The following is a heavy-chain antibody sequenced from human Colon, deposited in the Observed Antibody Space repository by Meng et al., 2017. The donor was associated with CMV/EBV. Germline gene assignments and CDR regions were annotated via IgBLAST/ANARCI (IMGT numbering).Heavy chain of an antibody. CDR3: ARERGGNLVATRLDFDL. J-gene: IGHJ2*01. CDR2: ISCVGTYI. V-gene: IGHV3-21*01. D-gene: IGHD5-12*01. CDR1: GFPFNNYR. Sequence: GESLKISCVGSGFPFNNYRMNWVRLAPGKGLEWVSSISCVGTYISYVDSAKGRFTISRDNANNSLYLQINGLRAEDTAIYYCARERGGNLVATRLDFDLWGRGTLVTVSS.